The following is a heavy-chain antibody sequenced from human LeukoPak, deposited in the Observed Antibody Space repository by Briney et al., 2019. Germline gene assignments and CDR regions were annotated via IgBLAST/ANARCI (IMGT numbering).Heavy chain of an antibody. D-gene: IGHD3-10*01. V-gene: IGHV4-39*01. CDR2: IYHSGYT. Sequence: SETLSLTCTVSGGSVNSSSYYWGWIRQPPGKALEWIGSIYHSGYTYYNPSLKSRVTISIDTSKNQFSLKLSSVTAADTAVYYCARSSMFRGVTVDYWGQGTLVTVSS. CDR1: GGSVNSSSYY. CDR3: ARSSMFRGVTVDY. J-gene: IGHJ4*02.